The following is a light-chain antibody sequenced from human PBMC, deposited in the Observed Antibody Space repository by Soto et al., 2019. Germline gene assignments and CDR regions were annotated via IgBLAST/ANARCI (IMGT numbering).Light chain of an antibody. CDR2: KAS. V-gene: IGKV1-5*03. CDR1: QSISSW. Sequence: DIQMTQSPSTLSASVGDRVTITCRASQSISSWLAWYQQKPGKAPKLLIYKASSLESGAPSRFSGSESGTEFTLTISSLQPDDFATYYCQQYNSYSPYTFGQGTKLEIK. J-gene: IGKJ2*01. CDR3: QQYNSYSPYT.